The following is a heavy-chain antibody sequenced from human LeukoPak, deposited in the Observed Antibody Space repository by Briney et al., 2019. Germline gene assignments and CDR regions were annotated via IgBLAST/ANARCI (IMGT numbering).Heavy chain of an antibody. CDR1: GGSISSSSYY. Sequence: SETQSLTCTVSGGSISSSSYYWGWIRQPPGKGLEWIGSIYYSGSTYYNPSLKSRVTISVDTSKNQFSLKLSSVTAADTAVYYCASLYGDYVYYYYMDVWGKGTTVTVSS. D-gene: IGHD4-17*01. J-gene: IGHJ6*03. CDR2: IYYSGST. CDR3: ASLYGDYVYYYYMDV. V-gene: IGHV4-39*07.